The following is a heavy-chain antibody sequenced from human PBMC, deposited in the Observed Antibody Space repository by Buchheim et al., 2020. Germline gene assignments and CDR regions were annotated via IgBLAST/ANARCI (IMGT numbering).Heavy chain of an antibody. D-gene: IGHD2-15*01. CDR3: ARGSWDIKGTRANWFDP. Sequence: QVQLQESGPGLVKPSGTLSLTCAVSGGSISSSNWWSWVRQPPGKGLEWIGKINHSGSTNYNPSLKSRVTISVDTSKNQFSMKLSSVTAADTAVYYCARGSWDIKGTRANWFDPWGQGTL. J-gene: IGHJ5*02. CDR1: GGSISSSNW. V-gene: IGHV4-4*02. CDR2: INHSGST.